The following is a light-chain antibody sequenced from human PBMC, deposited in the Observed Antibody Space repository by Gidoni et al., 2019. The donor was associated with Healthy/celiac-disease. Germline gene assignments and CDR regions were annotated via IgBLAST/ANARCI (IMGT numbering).Light chain of an antibody. CDR1: QSVLYSSNNKNY. CDR3: QQYYSTPLT. CDR2: WAS. V-gene: IGKV4-1*01. Sequence: DIVITQSPHSLAVSLCERATIHCKSSQSVLYSSNNKNYLAWYQQKPGQPPKLLIYWASTRESGVPDRFSGSGSGTDFTLTISSLQAEDVAVYYCQQYYSTPLTFGGGTKVEIK. J-gene: IGKJ4*01.